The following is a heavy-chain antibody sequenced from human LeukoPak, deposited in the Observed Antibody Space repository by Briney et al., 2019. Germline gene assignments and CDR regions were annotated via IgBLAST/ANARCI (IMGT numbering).Heavy chain of an antibody. CDR2: ISGSGGNT. D-gene: IGHD2-2*01. CDR1: EFSFSRSW. CDR3: AKDRAGYCSSTSCFYDAFDL. V-gene: IGHV3-23*01. Sequence: GGSLRLSCAASEFSFSRSWMNWVRQAPGKGLEWVSVISGSGGNTYYADSVKGRFTISKDNSKHTLFLQMNSLRAEDTAVYYCAKDRAGYCSSTSCFYDAFDLWGQGTMVTISS. J-gene: IGHJ3*01.